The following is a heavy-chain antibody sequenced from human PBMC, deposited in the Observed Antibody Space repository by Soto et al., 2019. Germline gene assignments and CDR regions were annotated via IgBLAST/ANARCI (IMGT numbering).Heavy chain of an antibody. D-gene: IGHD2-15*01. J-gene: IGHJ4*02. V-gene: IGHV3-30*18. CDR1: GFTFSSYG. Sequence: QVQLVESGGGVVQPGRSLRLSCAASGFTFSSYGMHWVRQAPGKGLEWVAVISYDGSNKYYADSVKGRFTISRDNSKNTLYQQMNRLRADDTAVYYCAKETYSGPLDHWGQGTLVTVSS. CDR2: ISYDGSNK. CDR3: AKETYSGPLDH.